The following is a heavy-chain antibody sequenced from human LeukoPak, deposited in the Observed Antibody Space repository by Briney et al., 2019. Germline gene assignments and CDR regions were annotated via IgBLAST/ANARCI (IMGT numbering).Heavy chain of an antibody. D-gene: IGHD2-8*02. Sequence: ASVKVSCKASGHTFTGYYMHWVRQAPGQGLEWMGWSNPNNGGTNYAQKFQGRVTMTLDTPISTAYMELSRLRSDDTAIYYCARVDGGEWYFFDYWGQGTLVTVSS. V-gene: IGHV1-2*02. CDR3: ARVDGGEWYFFDY. CDR1: GHTFTGYY. CDR2: SNPNNGGT. J-gene: IGHJ4*02.